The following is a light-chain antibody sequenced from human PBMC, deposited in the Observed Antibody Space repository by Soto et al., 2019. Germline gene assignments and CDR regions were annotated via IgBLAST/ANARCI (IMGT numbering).Light chain of an antibody. CDR3: QQRSTLFT. CDR2: DAS. Sequence: EIVLTQPPAILSLSPGERDTLSCRASQSVSSYLAWYQQKPGQAPRLLIYDASNRSTGIPARFSGSGSGTDFTLTFSSLEPEDFAVYYCQQRSTLFTFGPGTKVDIK. CDR1: QSVSSY. J-gene: IGKJ3*01. V-gene: IGKV3-11*01.